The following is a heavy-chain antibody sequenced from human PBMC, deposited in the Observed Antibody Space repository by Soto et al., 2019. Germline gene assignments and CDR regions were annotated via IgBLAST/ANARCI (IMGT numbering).Heavy chain of an antibody. CDR2: ISGSGGST. V-gene: IGHV3-23*01. CDR1: GFTFSSYA. D-gene: IGHD3-22*01. J-gene: IGHJ4*02. CDR3: AKTLTGYYYDSSGYLGY. Sequence: PGGSLRLSCAASGFTFSSYAMSWVRQAPGKGLEWVSAISGSGGSTYYADSVKGRFTISRDNSKNKLYLQMNSLRAEDTAVYYCAKTLTGYYYDSSGYLGYWGQGTLVTASS.